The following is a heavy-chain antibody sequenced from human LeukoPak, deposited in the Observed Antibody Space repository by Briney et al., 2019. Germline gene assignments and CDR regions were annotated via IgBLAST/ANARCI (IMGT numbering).Heavy chain of an antibody. CDR1: GGSFSGNY. V-gene: IGHV4-34*01. CDR2: INHSGST. J-gene: IGHJ5*02. Sequence: KPSETLSLTCAVYGGSFSGNYWSWIRQPPGKGLEWIGEINHSGSTNYNPSLKSRVTISVDTSKNQFSLKLSSVTAADTAVYYCARGVYYDSSGPRGRFDPWGQGTLVTVSS. D-gene: IGHD3-22*01. CDR3: ARGVYYDSSGPRGRFDP.